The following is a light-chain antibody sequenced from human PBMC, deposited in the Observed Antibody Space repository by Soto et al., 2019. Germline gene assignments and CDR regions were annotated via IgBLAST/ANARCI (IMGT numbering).Light chain of an antibody. Sequence: DIQMTQSPSTLSASVGDRVSITCRASQSISSWLAWYQQKPGKAPNLLIYDVSNLESGVPSRFSGSVSGTEFTLHISSLQADEFATYYCQQYHSYSPWTFGQGTKVEIK. CDR1: QSISSW. J-gene: IGKJ1*01. CDR2: DVS. CDR3: QQYHSYSPWT. V-gene: IGKV1-5*01.